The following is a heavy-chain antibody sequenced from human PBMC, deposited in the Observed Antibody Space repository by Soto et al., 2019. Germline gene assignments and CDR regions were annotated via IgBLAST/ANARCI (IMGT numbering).Heavy chain of an antibody. D-gene: IGHD3-10*01. V-gene: IGHV3-23*01. CDR3: AKRACYGSGIPNYDGMDV. CDR1: GFTFSNYA. Sequence: EVHLLESGGGLVQPGGSLRLSCAASGFTFSNYAMTWVRQAPGKGLEWVSVISGTGGGTNKADSAKGRFTTSRDNSMNTLYLQINSLRAEDTAVYYCAKRACYGSGIPNYDGMDVWGQGTAVTVSS. J-gene: IGHJ6*02. CDR2: ISGTGGGT.